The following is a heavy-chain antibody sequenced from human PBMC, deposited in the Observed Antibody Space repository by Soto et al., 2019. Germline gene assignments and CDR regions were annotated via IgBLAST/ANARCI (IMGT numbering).Heavy chain of an antibody. D-gene: IGHD3-9*01. CDR1: GGSISSGGYS. CDR2: IYHSGST. CDR3: ARVVDYDILTGLNWFDP. V-gene: IGHV4-30-2*01. Sequence: QLQLQESGSGLVTPSQTLSLTCAVSGGSISSGGYSWSWIRQPPGKGLEWIGYIYHSGSTYYNPSLKSRVTISVDRSKNQFSLKLSSVTAADTAVYYCARVVDYDILTGLNWFDPWGQGTLVTVSS. J-gene: IGHJ5*02.